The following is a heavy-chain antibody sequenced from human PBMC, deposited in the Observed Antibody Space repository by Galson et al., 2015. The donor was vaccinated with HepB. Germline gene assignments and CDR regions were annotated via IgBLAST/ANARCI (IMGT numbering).Heavy chain of an antibody. CDR3: ARHLGPGSLDY. CDR2: IDPGTFFT. CDR1: GYIFTNYW. D-gene: IGHD3-3*02. V-gene: IGHV5-10-1*01. Sequence: QSGAEVKKPGESLRISCKGSGYIFTNYWISWVRQMPGKGLEWMGRIDPGTFFTNYSPSFQGHVTISADKSISTAYLQWSSLKASDTAIYYCARHLGPGSLDYWGQGTLVTVSS. J-gene: IGHJ4*02.